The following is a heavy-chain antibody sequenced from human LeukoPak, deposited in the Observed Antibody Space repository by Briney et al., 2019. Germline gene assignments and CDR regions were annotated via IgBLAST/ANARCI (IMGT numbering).Heavy chain of an antibody. Sequence: SETLSLTCSVSHGSISSYYWNWIRQSPGKGLEWIGYVYFNGDTKYSPSLKSRVTMSVDTPNNKFSLRLNSVTAADSAVYYCARTVYCSSPICYPLDPWGQGTLVTVSS. CDR1: HGSISSYY. D-gene: IGHD2-2*01. CDR2: VYFNGDT. J-gene: IGHJ5*02. CDR3: ARTVYCSSPICYPLDP. V-gene: IGHV4-59*01.